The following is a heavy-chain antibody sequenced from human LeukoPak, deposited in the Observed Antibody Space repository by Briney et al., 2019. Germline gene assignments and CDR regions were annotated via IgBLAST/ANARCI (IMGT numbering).Heavy chain of an antibody. Sequence: PSETLSLTCTVSGASIRSGDYYWSWIRQPPGKGLEWIGYIYDSGSTYYNPSLKSRITISVDTSENRFSLNLSSVTATDTAVYYCARDCSGGSCYGAFDIWGQGTMVTLSS. CDR2: IYDSGST. CDR3: ARDCSGGSCYGAFDI. D-gene: IGHD2-15*01. J-gene: IGHJ3*02. V-gene: IGHV4-30-4*01. CDR1: GASIRSGDYY.